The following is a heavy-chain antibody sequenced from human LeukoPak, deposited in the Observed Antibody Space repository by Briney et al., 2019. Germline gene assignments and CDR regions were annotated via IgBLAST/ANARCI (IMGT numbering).Heavy chain of an antibody. CDR3: AKISRVYDFWSGYYTGHFDH. Sequence: SETLSLTCAVYGGSFSGYYWSWIRQPPGKGLEWIGEINHSGSTNYNPSLKSRVTISVDTSKNQFSLKLSSVTAADTAVYYCAKISRVYDFWSGYYTGHFDHWGQGTLVTVSS. CDR2: INHSGST. CDR1: GGSFSGYY. D-gene: IGHD3-3*01. V-gene: IGHV4-34*01. J-gene: IGHJ4*02.